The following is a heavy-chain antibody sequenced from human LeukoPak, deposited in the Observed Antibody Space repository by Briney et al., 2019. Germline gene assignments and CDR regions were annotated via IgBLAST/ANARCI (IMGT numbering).Heavy chain of an antibody. CDR2: IYSGGST. D-gene: IGHD6-13*01. V-gene: IGHV3-66*02. CDR1: GFTVSGNS. J-gene: IGHJ6*03. Sequence: PGGSLRLSCTASGFTVSGNSMSWVRQAPGKGLEWVLVIYSGGSTYYADSVKGRFTVSRDNSKSTLYLQMNSLRTDDTAVYYCARARITAAPNGVDYYYYMDVWGKGTTVTVSS. CDR3: ARARITAAPNGVDYYYYMDV.